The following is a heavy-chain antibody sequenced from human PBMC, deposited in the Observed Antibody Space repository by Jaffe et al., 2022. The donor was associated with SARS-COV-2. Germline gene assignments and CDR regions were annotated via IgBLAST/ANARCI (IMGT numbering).Heavy chain of an antibody. CDR2: ISGSGGST. J-gene: IGHJ6*02. V-gene: IGHV3-23*01. CDR3: ATRGGIYYYYYGMDV. Sequence: EVQLLESGGGLVQPGGSLRLSCAASGFTFSSYAMSWVRQAPGKGLEWVSAISGSGGSTYYADSVKGRFTISRDNSKNTLYLQMNSLRAEDTAVYYCATRGGIYYYYYGMDVWGQGTTVTVSS. D-gene: IGHD3-16*01. CDR1: GFTFSSYA.